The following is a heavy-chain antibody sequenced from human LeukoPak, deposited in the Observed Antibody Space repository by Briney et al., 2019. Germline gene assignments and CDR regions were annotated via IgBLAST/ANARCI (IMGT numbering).Heavy chain of an antibody. V-gene: IGHV3-23*01. CDR1: GFTFSSSA. J-gene: IGHJ4*02. CDR2: ISNNGGYT. CDR3: AREVAGIPDY. Sequence: GGSLRLSCAASGFTFSSSAMSWVRQAPGKGLEWVSAISNNGGYTYYADSVQGRFTISRDNSKSTLCLQMNSLRAEDTAVYYCAREVAGIPDYWGQGTPVTVSS. D-gene: IGHD6-19*01.